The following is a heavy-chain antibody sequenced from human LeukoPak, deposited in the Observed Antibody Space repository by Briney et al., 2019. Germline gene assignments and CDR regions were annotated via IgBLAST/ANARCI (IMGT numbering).Heavy chain of an antibody. Sequence: GGSLRLSCAASGFTFSSYAMHWVRQAPGKGLEWVAVISYDGSNKHYADSVKGRFTISRDNSKNTLYLQMNSLRAEDTAVYYCARVRSEYYYDSSGSPLDYWGQGTLVTVSS. D-gene: IGHD3-22*01. CDR2: ISYDGSNK. CDR1: GFTFSSYA. J-gene: IGHJ4*02. V-gene: IGHV3-30-3*01. CDR3: ARVRSEYYYDSSGSPLDY.